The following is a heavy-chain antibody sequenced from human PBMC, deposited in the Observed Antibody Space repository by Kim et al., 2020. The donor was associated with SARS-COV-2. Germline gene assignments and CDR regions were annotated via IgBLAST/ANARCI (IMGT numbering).Heavy chain of an antibody. CDR3: ARSGPLWFGELYYFDD. CDR1: GFTFIDHA. CDR2: ISHDGSNK. J-gene: IGHJ4*02. D-gene: IGHD3-10*01. V-gene: IGHV3-30*04. Sequence: GGSLRLSCEGSGFTFIDHAMHWVRQAPGKGLQWVAVISHDGSNKYVDSVKGRFTISRDNSKNTLYLQMNSLRPADTAVYYCARSGPLWFGELYYFDDWGQGTMVTVSS.